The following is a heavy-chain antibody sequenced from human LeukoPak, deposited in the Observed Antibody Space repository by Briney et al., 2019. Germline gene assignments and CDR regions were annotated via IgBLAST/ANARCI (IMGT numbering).Heavy chain of an antibody. CDR1: GGSISSSSYY. CDR3: ARLQYCSSTSCYYPFDP. D-gene: IGHD2-2*01. CDR2: IYYSGST. J-gene: IGHJ5*02. Sequence: SETLSLTCTVSGGSISSSSYYWGWIRQPPGKGLEWIGSIYYSGSTYYNPSLKSRVTISVDTSKNQFSLKLSSVTAADTAVYYCARLQYCSSTSCYYPFDPWGRGTLVTVSS. V-gene: IGHV4-39*07.